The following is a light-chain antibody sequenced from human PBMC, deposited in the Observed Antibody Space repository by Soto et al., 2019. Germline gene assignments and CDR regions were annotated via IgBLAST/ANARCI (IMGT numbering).Light chain of an antibody. Sequence: EIVMTRSPATLSVSPGERATLSCRASQSVSSNLAWYQQKPGQAPRLLIYAASTRATDIPARFSGSGSGTEFTLTISSLQSEDFAVYYCQQCNNWPPWTFGQGTKVEIK. CDR1: QSVSSN. V-gene: IGKV3-15*01. CDR3: QQCNNWPPWT. J-gene: IGKJ1*01. CDR2: AAS.